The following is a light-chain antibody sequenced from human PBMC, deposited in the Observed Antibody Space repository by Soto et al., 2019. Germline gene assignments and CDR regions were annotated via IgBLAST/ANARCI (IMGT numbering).Light chain of an antibody. CDR2: TVS. CDR1: QTISSTF. Sequence: EIVLTQSPGTLSLSPGDTATLSCRASQTISSTFLAWYQQKPGQAPGLLIYTVSTRATGIPDRFSGSGSGTNFTLTISRLEPDDFAVYYCQQCGSSPWTFGQGTKVEIK. J-gene: IGKJ1*01. CDR3: QQCGSSPWT. V-gene: IGKV3-20*01.